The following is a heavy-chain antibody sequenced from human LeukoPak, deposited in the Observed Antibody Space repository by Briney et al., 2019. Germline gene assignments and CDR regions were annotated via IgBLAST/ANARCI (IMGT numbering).Heavy chain of an antibody. V-gene: IGHV1-69*13. CDR1: GGAFSSNA. D-gene: IGHD5-18*01. CDR2: IMSTFGPA. J-gene: IGHJ3*01. CDR3: ARQDTDLVTDGFDV. Sequence: SVKVSCKASGGAFSSNAISWVRQAPGQELEWMGGIMSTFGPAVYAVKFQGRVTITADESTSTAYMQMSSLTSEDTAVYYCARQDTDLVTDGFDVWGQGTVVTVSS.